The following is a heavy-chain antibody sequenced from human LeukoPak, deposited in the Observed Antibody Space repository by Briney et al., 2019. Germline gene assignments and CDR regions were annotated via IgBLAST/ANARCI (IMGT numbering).Heavy chain of an antibody. CDR3: ARPTYYYDSSGYSLDAFDI. V-gene: IGHV4-39*01. D-gene: IGHD3-22*01. J-gene: IGHJ3*02. CDR2: IYYSGST. Sequence: PSETLSLTCTVSGGSISSSSYYWGWIRQPPGKGLEWIGSIYYSGSTYYNPSLKSRVTISVDTSKNQFSLKLSSVTAADTAVYYCARPTYYYDSSGYSLDAFDIWGQGTMVTVSS. CDR1: GGSISSSSYY.